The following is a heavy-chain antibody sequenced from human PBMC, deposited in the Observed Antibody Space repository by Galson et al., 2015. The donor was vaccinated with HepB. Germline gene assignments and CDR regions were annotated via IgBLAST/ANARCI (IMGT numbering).Heavy chain of an antibody. D-gene: IGHD3-16*02. J-gene: IGHJ4*02. CDR2: IIPIFGTA. CDR1: GGTFSSYA. CDR3: ARGLAFGGVIATLDY. Sequence: SVKVSCKASGGTFSSYAISWVRQAPGQGPEWMGGIIPIFGTANYAQKFQGRVTITADESTSTAYMELSSLRSEDTAMYYCARGLAFGGVIATLDYWGQGTLVTVSS. V-gene: IGHV1-69*13.